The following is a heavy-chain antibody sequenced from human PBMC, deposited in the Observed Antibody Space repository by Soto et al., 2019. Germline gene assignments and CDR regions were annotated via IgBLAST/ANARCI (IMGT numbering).Heavy chain of an antibody. Sequence: GESLKISCEGSGYSFTSYWIGWVRQMPGKGLEWMGFIYPDDSDTRYSPSFQGQVTISADKSISTVYLQWSSLKASDTAMYYCARGPGLVAGGTHYYYGRDVWGQGTTVTVSS. D-gene: IGHD6-13*01. CDR3: ARGPGLVAGGTHYYYGRDV. CDR2: IYPDDSDT. J-gene: IGHJ6*02. CDR1: GYSFTSYW. V-gene: IGHV5-51*01.